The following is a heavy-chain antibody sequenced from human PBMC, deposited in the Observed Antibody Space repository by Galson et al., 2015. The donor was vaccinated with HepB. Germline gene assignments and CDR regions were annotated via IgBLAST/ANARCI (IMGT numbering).Heavy chain of an antibody. J-gene: IGHJ4*02. CDR2: ICGSGNSI. CDR1: GLTFTNYA. D-gene: IGHD2-2*01. Sequence: SLRLSCAASGLTFTNYAMTWVRQAPGKGLGWVSSICGSGNSIYYADSVKGRFTISRDNSKNTLSLQMNSLRAEDTAVYYCARSVPAALWGQGTLVTVSS. V-gene: IGHV3-23*01. CDR3: ARSVPAAL.